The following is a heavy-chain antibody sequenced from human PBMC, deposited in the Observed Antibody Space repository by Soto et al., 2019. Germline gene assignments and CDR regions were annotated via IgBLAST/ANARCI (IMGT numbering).Heavy chain of an antibody. CDR3: ARVGYCSGGSCYSGGYYGMDV. CDR2: IIPIFGTA. Sequence: GASVKVSCKASGGTFSSYAISWVRQAPGQGLEWMGGIIPIFGTANYAQKFQGRVTITADESTSTAYMELSSLRSEDTAVYYCARVGYCSGGSCYSGGYYGMDVWGQGTTVTVS. CDR1: GGTFSSYA. V-gene: IGHV1-69*13. D-gene: IGHD2-15*01. J-gene: IGHJ6*02.